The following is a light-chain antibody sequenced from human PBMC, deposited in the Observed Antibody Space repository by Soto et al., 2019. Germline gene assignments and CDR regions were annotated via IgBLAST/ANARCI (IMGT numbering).Light chain of an antibody. CDR3: QQSYSSRT. Sequence: QMTQSPTFLSASIGDRVTITWRARQSIGKHVNWYQQKPGKAPKFLIYGASTLQSGVPSRFTGSGSGTDFTLTVNSLQAEDFATYFCQQSYSSRTFGQGTKVDIK. J-gene: IGKJ1*01. V-gene: IGKV1-39*01. CDR2: GAS. CDR1: QSIGKH.